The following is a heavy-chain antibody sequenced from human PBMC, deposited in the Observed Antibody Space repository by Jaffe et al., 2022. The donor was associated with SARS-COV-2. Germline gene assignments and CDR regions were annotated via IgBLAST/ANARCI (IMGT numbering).Heavy chain of an antibody. CDR2: INPNSGGT. Sequence: QVQLVQSGAEVKKPGASVKVSCKASGYTFTGYYMHWVRQAPGQGLEWMGWINPNSGGTNYAQKFQGRVTMTRDTSISTAYMELSRLRSDDTAVYYCARERPLSGSYGVKHGDAFDIWGQGTMVTVSS. CDR3: ARERPLSGSYGVKHGDAFDI. CDR1: GYTFTGYY. J-gene: IGHJ3*02. V-gene: IGHV1-2*02. D-gene: IGHD1-26*01.